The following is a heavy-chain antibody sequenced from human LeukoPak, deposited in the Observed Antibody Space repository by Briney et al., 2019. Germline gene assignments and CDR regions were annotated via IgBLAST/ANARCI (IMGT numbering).Heavy chain of an antibody. V-gene: IGHV1-2*02. CDR1: GYTFTGYY. CDR2: INPNSGGT. CDR3: ARSYGSGRRDAFDI. D-gene: IGHD3-10*01. Sequence: ASVKVSCKASGYTFTGYYMNWVRQAPGQGLEWMGWINPNSGGTNNVQRFQGRVTMTRDTSINTAYMELSRLRSDDTAVYYCARSYGSGRRDAFDIWGQGTMVTVPS. J-gene: IGHJ3*02.